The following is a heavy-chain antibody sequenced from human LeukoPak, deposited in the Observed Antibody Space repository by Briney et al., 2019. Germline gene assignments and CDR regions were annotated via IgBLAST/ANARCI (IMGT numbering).Heavy chain of an antibody. Sequence: ASVKVSCKASGYTFTSYDINWVRQATGQGLEWMGWMNPNSGNTGYAQKFQGRVTMTRNTSMSTAYMELSSLRSEDTAVYYCARDTIAAAGSDYWGQGTLVTVSS. J-gene: IGHJ4*02. CDR1: GYTFTSYD. CDR2: MNPNSGNT. V-gene: IGHV1-8*01. CDR3: ARDTIAAAGSDY. D-gene: IGHD6-13*01.